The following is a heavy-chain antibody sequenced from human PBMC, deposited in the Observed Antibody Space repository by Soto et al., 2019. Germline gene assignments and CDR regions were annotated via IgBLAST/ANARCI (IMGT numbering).Heavy chain of an antibody. V-gene: IGHV4-59*08. Sequence: SETLSLTCTVSGGSISSYYWSWIRQPPGKGLEWIGYIYYSGSTNYNPSLKSRVTISVDTSKNQFSLKLSSVTAADTAVYFCAGSKGIAAAALDYWGQGTLVTVSS. J-gene: IGHJ4*02. D-gene: IGHD6-13*01. CDR2: IYYSGST. CDR3: AGSKGIAAAALDY. CDR1: GGSISSYY.